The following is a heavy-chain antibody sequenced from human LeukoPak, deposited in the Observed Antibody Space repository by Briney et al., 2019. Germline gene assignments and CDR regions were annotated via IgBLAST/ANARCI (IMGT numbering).Heavy chain of an antibody. V-gene: IGHV3-23*01. D-gene: IGHD3-10*02. J-gene: IGHJ4*02. CDR2: ISGSGGST. CDR3: AKWISGRLLGSYFEY. Sequence: GGSLRLSCAASGFTFSSYAMSWVRQAPGKGLEWVAAISGSGGSTYYADSVKGRFTISRDNSKNTLYLQMNSLRAEDTAVYYCAKWISGRLLGSYFEYWGQGPLVTASP. CDR1: GFTFSSYA.